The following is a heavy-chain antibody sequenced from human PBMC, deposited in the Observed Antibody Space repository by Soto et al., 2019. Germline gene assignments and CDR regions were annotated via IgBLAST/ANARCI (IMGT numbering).Heavy chain of an antibody. Sequence: PGGSLRLSCAASGSTFSSYDMHWVRQATGKGLEWVSAIGTAGDTYYPGSVKGRFTISRENAKNSLYLQMNSLRAGDTAVYYCARGGTKGRAHYYYGREGWGQGTTITVAS. CDR1: GSTFSSYD. CDR3: ARGGTKGRAHYYYGREG. D-gene: IGHD2-2*01. J-gene: IGHJ6*01. V-gene: IGHV3-13*01. CDR2: IGTAGDT.